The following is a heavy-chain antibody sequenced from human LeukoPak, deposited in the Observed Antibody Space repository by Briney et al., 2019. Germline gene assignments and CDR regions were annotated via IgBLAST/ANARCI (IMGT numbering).Heavy chain of an antibody. J-gene: IGHJ5*02. D-gene: IGHD3-22*01. Sequence: ASVKVSCTASGYTFTSYDINWVRQATGQGLEWMGWMNPNSGNTGYAQKFQGRVTMTRNTSISTAYMELSSLRSEDTAVYYCARGGYYYDSSGYWHGWFDPWGQGTLVTVSS. CDR3: ARGGYYYDSSGYWHGWFDP. V-gene: IGHV1-8*01. CDR1: GYTFTSYD. CDR2: MNPNSGNT.